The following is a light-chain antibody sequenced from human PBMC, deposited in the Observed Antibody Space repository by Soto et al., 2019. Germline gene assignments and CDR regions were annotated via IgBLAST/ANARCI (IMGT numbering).Light chain of an antibody. J-gene: IGKJ3*01. Sequence: EIGMTQSPAILSLSPGETATLSCRASQSIATNLAWYQQRPGQAPRLLIYGASTRATDVPARCSGSVSGTEFILSITSLQSEAFAVYYCQQYNSWPPLSTFGRGTMLDL. CDR3: QQYNSWPPLST. V-gene: IGKV3D-15*01. CDR1: QSIATN. CDR2: GAS.